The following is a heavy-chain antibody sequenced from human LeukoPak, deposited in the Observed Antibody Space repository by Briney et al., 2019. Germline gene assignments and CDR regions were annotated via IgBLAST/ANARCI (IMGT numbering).Heavy chain of an antibody. J-gene: IGHJ5*02. CDR2: FDPEDGET. CDR1: GYTLTELS. CDR3: ATPVPYGGNGFDH. V-gene: IGHV1-24*01. D-gene: IGHD4-23*01. Sequence: GASVTVSCKVSGYTLTELSMHWVRQAPGKGLEWMGGFDPEDGETIYAQKFQGGVTMTEDTSTDTAYMELSSLRSEDTAVYYCATPVPYGGNGFDHWGQGTLVTVSS.